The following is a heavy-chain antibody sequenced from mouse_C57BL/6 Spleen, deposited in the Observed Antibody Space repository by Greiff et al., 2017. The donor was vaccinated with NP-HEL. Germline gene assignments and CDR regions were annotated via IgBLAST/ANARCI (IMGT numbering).Heavy chain of an antibody. Sequence: EVMLVESGGDLVKPGGSLKLSCAASGFTFSSYGMSWVRQTPDKRLEWVATISSGGSYPYYPDSVKGRFTISRDNAKNTLYLQMSSLKSEDTAMYYCARQNYDYDGVAMAYWGQGTAVTVSS. V-gene: IGHV5-6*01. J-gene: IGHJ4*01. D-gene: IGHD2-4*01. CDR1: GFTFSSYG. CDR2: ISSGGSYP. CDR3: ARQNYDYDGVAMAY.